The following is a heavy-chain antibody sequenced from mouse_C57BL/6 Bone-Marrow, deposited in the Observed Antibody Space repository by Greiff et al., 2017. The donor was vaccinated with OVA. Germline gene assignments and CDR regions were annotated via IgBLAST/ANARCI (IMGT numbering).Heavy chain of an antibody. CDR2: IWWDDDK. J-gene: IGHJ3*01. V-gene: IGHV8-8*01. D-gene: IGHD1-1*01. CDR3: ARIDDYYGSSYPAWFAY. Sequence: QVTLKVCGPGILQPSQTLSLTCSFSGFSLSTFGMGVGWIRQPSGKGLEWLAHIWWDDDKYYNPALKSRLTISKDTSKNQVFLKLANVDTADTATYYCARIDDYYGSSYPAWFAYWGQGTLVTVSA. CDR1: GFSLSTFGMG.